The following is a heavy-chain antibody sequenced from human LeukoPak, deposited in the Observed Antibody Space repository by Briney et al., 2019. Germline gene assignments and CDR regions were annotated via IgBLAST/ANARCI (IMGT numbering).Heavy chain of an antibody. CDR2: IYYSGST. Sequence: SETLSLTCTVSGGSISSYYWSWIRQPPGKGLEWIGYIYYSGSTNYNPSLKSRVTISVDTSKNQFSLKLSSVTAADTAVYYCARKGTFGVFNWFDPWGQGTLVTVSS. D-gene: IGHD3-3*01. V-gene: IGHV4-59*01. J-gene: IGHJ5*02. CDR3: ARKGTFGVFNWFDP. CDR1: GGSISSYY.